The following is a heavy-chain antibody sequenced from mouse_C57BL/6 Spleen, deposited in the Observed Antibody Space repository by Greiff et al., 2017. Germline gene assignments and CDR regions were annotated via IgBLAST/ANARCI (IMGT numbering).Heavy chain of an antibody. CDR2: INPGSGGT. V-gene: IGHV1-54*01. J-gene: IGHJ4*01. CDR1: GYAFTNYL. CDR3: ARNYGSSLYAMDY. D-gene: IGHD1-1*01. Sequence: VQLQQSGAELVRPGTSVKVSCKASGYAFTNYLIEWVKQRPGQGLEWIGVINPGSGGTNYNEKFKGKATLTADKSSSTAYMQLSSLTSEDSAVYFCARNYGSSLYAMDYWGQGTSVTVSS.